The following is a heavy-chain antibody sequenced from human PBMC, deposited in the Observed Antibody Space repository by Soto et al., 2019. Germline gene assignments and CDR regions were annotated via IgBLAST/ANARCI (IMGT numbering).Heavy chain of an antibody. Sequence: ASVKVSCKASGYTFTSYGISWVRQAPGQGLEWMGWISAYNGNTNYAQKLQGRVTMTTDTSTSTAYMELRSLRSDDTAVYYCARDFRVDTAMVTDYWGQGTLVTVSS. V-gene: IGHV1-18*01. CDR1: GYTFTSYG. CDR3: ARDFRVDTAMVTDY. D-gene: IGHD5-18*01. CDR2: ISAYNGNT. J-gene: IGHJ4*02.